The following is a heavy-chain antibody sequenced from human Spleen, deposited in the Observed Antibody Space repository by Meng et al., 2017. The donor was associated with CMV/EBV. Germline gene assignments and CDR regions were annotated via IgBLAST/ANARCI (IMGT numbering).Heavy chain of an antibody. Sequence: SETLSLTCIVSGGSISSYYWSWIRQPPGKGLEWLEYIYYSGSTKYNPFLKSRVTISIDTSKNQFSLKLSSVTAADTAVYYCAREWGQHLDYWGQGTLVTVSS. CDR3: AREWGQHLDY. V-gene: IGHV4-59*01. CDR1: GGSISSYY. CDR2: IYYSGST. J-gene: IGHJ4*02. D-gene: IGHD3-16*01.